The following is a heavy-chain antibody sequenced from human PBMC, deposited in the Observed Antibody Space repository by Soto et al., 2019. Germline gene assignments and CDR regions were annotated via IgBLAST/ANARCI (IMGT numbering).Heavy chain of an antibody. V-gene: IGHV3-66*01. Sequence: PGGSLRLSCAASGFTVSSNYMSWVRQAPGKGLEWVSVIYSGGSTYYADSVKGRFTISRDNSKNTLYLQMNSLRAEDTAVYYCARDLYGSGSQHYYYYMDVWGKGTTVTVSS. CDR3: ARDLYGSGSQHYYYYMDV. CDR2: IYSGGST. CDR1: GFTVSSNY. J-gene: IGHJ6*03. D-gene: IGHD3-10*01.